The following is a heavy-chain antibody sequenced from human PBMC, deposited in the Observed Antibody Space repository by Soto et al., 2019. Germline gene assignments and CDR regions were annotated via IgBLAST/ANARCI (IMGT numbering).Heavy chain of an antibody. CDR2: ISAYNGNT. V-gene: IGHV1-18*01. D-gene: IGHD6-13*01. CDR1: GYTFTSYG. J-gene: IGHJ6*02. Sequence: GASVKVSCKASGYTFTSYGISWVRQAPGQGLEWMGWISAYNGNTNYAQKLQGRVTMTTDTSTSTAYMELRSLRSDDTAVYYCARTRSPYSSSWTDYYYYYGMDVWGQGTTVTVSS. CDR3: ARTRSPYSSSWTDYYYYYGMDV.